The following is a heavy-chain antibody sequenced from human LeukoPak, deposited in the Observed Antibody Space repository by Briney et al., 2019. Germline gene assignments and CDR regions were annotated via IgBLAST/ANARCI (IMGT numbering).Heavy chain of an antibody. V-gene: IGHV3-33*01. CDR3: ARATVTRWFDP. D-gene: IGHD4-17*01. J-gene: IGHJ5*02. CDR1: GFAFSSFG. CDR2: IWYDGTNK. Sequence: GRSLRLSCAASGFAFSSFGMHWVRQAPGKGLEWVAVIWYDGTNKYYADSVKGRFTISGDNSKNTLYLQMNSLRAEDTAVYYCARATVTRWFDPWCQGTLVTVSS.